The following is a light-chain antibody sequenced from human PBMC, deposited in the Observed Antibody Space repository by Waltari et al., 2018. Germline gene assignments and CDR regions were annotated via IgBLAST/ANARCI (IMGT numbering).Light chain of an antibody. Sequence: EIVMTQSPATLSVSPGERATLSCRASQSVSSNLAWYQQKPGQAPRLLIYGASTRATGIPARFSGSGSGTDFTLTISSLEPDDFAVYYCQQRTIWSGPFGQGTKVEIK. CDR1: QSVSSN. CDR3: QQRTIWSGP. V-gene: IGKV3-15*01. J-gene: IGKJ1*01. CDR2: GAS.